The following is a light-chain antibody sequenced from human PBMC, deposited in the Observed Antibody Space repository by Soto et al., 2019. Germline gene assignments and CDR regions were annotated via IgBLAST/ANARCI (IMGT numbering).Light chain of an antibody. CDR2: DVS. Sequence: QSALTQPASVSGSPGQSITISCTGTSSDVGGYNYVSWYQQHPGKAPKLMIYDVSNRPSGVSNRFSGSKSGNTASLTISGLQAEDEADYYCSSSTSSSTALYVVGNGTKLTVL. CDR1: SSDVGGYNY. J-gene: IGLJ1*01. V-gene: IGLV2-14*01. CDR3: SSSTSSSTALYV.